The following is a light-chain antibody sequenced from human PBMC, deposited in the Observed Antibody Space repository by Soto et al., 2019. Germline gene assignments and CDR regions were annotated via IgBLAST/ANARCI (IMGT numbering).Light chain of an antibody. J-gene: IGKJ1*01. V-gene: IGKV3-15*01. CDR3: QQYSNWPRT. CDR2: GAS. Sequence: EIVMTQSPATLSVSPGERVTLSCRASQSVSSNLDWYQQKPGQAPRLLIYGASTRATGIPARFSGSGSGTEFTLTISSLQSEDFAVYYCQQYSNWPRTFGQGTKVEIK. CDR1: QSVSSN.